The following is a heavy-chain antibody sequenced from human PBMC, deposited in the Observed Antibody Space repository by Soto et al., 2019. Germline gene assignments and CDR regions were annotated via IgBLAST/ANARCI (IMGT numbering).Heavy chain of an antibody. Sequence: EVQLVESGGGLVKPGGSLRLSCAASGFTFSSYSMNWVRQAPGKGLEWVYSIFISSSYIYYADSVKGRFTISGDNANNSLYLQMNSLRADDTAVYYCARVPYGGSYWREFDYWGQGTLVTVSS. J-gene: IGHJ4*02. V-gene: IGHV3-21*01. CDR1: GFTFSSYS. CDR2: IFISSSYI. D-gene: IGHD1-26*01. CDR3: ARVPYGGSYWREFDY.